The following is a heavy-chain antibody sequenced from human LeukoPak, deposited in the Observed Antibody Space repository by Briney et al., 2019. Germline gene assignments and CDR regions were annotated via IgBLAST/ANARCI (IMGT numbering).Heavy chain of an antibody. V-gene: IGHV3-30-3*01. CDR3: ARDSLAAAGTGRPDY. Sequence: GRSLRLSCAASGFTFSSYAMHCVRQAPGKGLEGVAVISYDGSNKYYADSVKGRFTISRDNSKNTLYLQMNSLRAEDTAVYYCARDSLAAAGTGRPDYWGQGTLVTVSS. J-gene: IGHJ4*02. CDR1: GFTFSSYA. CDR2: ISYDGSNK. D-gene: IGHD6-13*01.